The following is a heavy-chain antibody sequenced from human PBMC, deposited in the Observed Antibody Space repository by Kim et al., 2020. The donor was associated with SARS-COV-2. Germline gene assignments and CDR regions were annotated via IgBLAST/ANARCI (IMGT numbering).Heavy chain of an antibody. CDR3: ASLIAVANTDWYFDL. J-gene: IGHJ2*01. CDR1: AGSINSYY. Sequence: SETLSLTCTVSAGSINSYYWSWIRQPAGKGLEWIGRIHTSGNTNYNPSLKSRVTMSVDTSKNQFSLKLNSVTAADTAVYHCASLIAVANTDWYFDLWGRGTLVTVSS. D-gene: IGHD6-19*01. CDR2: IHTSGNT. V-gene: IGHV4-4*07.